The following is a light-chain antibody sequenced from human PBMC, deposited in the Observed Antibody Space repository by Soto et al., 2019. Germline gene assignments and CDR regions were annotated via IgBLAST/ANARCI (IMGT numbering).Light chain of an antibody. J-gene: IGKJ1*01. CDR2: GAS. Sequence: ETVFTQSPGTLSLSPGERVTLSCRASQSVGRSYLAWFQQKSGQAPRLLIYGASSRATGITDRFSASGSGTDFTLTITRLEPEDFAVYYCQQYGSSPQTFGQGTKVDI. V-gene: IGKV3-20*01. CDR3: QQYGSSPQT. CDR1: QSVGRSY.